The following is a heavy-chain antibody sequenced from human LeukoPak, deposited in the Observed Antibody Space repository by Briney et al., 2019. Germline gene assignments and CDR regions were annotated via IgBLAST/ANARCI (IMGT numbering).Heavy chain of an antibody. CDR3: ARDYLGY. V-gene: IGHV3-30-3*01. Sequence: GRSLRLSCAASGFTFSSYAMHWVRQAPGKGLEWVAIISCDGINKYYADSVKGRITISRDNSKNTLHLQMNSLRADDTAVYYCARDYLGYWGQGTLVTVSS. CDR2: ISCDGINK. J-gene: IGHJ4*02. CDR1: GFTFSSYA.